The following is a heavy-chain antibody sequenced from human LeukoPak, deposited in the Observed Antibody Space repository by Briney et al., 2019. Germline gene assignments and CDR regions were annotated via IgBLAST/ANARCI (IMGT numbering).Heavy chain of an antibody. D-gene: IGHD2-15*01. CDR2: IHYSGST. CDR1: GGAISGYY. V-gene: IGHV4-59*08. CDR3: ARLGYCSGGRCLNDY. Sequence: PSETLSLTCTVSGGAISGYYWNWIRQPRGKGLEWIGHIHYSGSTNYNPSLKSRVTISVDTSKNQFSLKLSSVTAADTAVYYCARLGYCSGGRCLNDYWGQGTLVTVSS. J-gene: IGHJ4*02.